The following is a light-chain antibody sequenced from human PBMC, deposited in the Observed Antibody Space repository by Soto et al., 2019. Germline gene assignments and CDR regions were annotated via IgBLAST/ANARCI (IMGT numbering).Light chain of an antibody. Sequence: DIQLTQSPSSLSPSVGDRVTVTWRVSQDTRSHLNWYRQKAGKVPKTLIYSATNSQSGVPFRFSDSGSVTDFTLTISSLQPEDVATYYGQRTSIAPPTFGQGTKVDIK. V-gene: IGKV1-27*01. CDR1: QDTRSH. CDR2: SAT. CDR3: QRTSIAPPT. J-gene: IGKJ1*01.